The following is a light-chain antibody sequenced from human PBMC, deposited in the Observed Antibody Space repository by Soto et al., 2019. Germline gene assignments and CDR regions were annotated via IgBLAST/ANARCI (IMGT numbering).Light chain of an antibody. CDR3: QQYNNWPPV. V-gene: IGKV3-15*01. J-gene: IGKJ2*01. Sequence: EIVMTQSPATLSVSPGERATLSCRASQSVSSNLAWYQQKPGQAPRLLIYGASTRATGIPARFSGSGSGTEFTLTFSSLQSEDFAVYYCQQYNNWPPVFGQGTKLEIK. CDR2: GAS. CDR1: QSVSSN.